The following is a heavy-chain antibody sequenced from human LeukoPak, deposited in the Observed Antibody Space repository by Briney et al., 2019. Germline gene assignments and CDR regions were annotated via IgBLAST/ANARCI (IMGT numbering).Heavy chain of an antibody. J-gene: IGHJ3*02. V-gene: IGHV4-30-2*01. CDR2: IYHSGST. CDR1: GGSISSGGYY. D-gene: IGHD6-13*01. CDR3: ARDSSSLGTDAFDI. Sequence: SQTLSLTCTVSGGSISSGGYYWSWIRQPPGKGLEWIGYIYHSGSTYYNPSLKSRVTISVDRSKNQFSLKLSSVTAADTAVYYCARDSSSLGTDAFDIWGQGTMDTVS.